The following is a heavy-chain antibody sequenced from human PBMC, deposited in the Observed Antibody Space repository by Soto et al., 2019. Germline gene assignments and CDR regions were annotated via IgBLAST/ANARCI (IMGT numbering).Heavy chain of an antibody. D-gene: IGHD4-17*01. Sequence: SETLSLTCTVSGGPISSGGYYWRWIRQHPGKGLEWIGYIYYSGSTYYNPSLKSRVTISVDTSKNQFSLKLSSVTAADTAVYYCARTPLYGDYGVSYYYYGMDVWGQGTTVTVSS. J-gene: IGHJ6*02. CDR1: GGPISSGGYY. V-gene: IGHV4-31*03. CDR3: ARTPLYGDYGVSYYYYGMDV. CDR2: IYYSGST.